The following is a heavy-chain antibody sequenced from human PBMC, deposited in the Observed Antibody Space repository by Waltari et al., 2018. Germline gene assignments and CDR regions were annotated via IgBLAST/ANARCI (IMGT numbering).Heavy chain of an antibody. D-gene: IGHD6-6*01. J-gene: IGHJ4*02. V-gene: IGHV2-5*01. CDR2: IYGNDDK. CDR3: AHRQSSTFDC. Sequence: QIILKESDPTLVKPTQTLTLTCTFSGFSLTRSGVAVAWIRQPPGKALEWVAVIYGNDDKRYSPSLRSRLTITKDTSKNQVVLTMTNMDPVDTATYYCAHRQSSTFDCWGQGTQITVSS. CDR1: GFSLTRSGVA.